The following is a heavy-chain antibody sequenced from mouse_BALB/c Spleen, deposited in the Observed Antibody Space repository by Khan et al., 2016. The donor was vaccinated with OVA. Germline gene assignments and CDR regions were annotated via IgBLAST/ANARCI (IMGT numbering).Heavy chain of an antibody. D-gene: IGHD2-10*01. Sequence: QIQLVQSGPELKKPGDTVKISCKASGYTFTNYGMNWVKQAPGKGLKWMGWINTYTGEPTYADDIKGRFAFSLETSASTAYLRINNLKNEDTATYFCARPPYFSYVRVYWGQGTSVTVSS. V-gene: IGHV9-3-1*01. CDR1: GYTFTNYG. CDR2: INTYTGEP. CDR3: ARPPYFSYVRVY. J-gene: IGHJ4*01.